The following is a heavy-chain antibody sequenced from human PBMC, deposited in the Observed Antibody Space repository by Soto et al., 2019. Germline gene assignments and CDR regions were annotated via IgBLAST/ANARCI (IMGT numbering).Heavy chain of an antibody. D-gene: IGHD6-6*01. CDR1: GFTFSSYG. CDR2: IWYDGSNK. V-gene: IGHV3-33*01. J-gene: IGHJ6*02. Sequence: VQLVESGGGVVQPGRSLRLSCAASGFTFSSYGMHWVRQAPGKGLEWVAVIWYDGSNKYYADSVKGRFTISRDNSKITQYLQLNSQRAEDTAVYSCARGGSSSSVYYYYGRDVCDQGTTVTVSS. CDR3: ARGGSSSSVYYYYGRDV.